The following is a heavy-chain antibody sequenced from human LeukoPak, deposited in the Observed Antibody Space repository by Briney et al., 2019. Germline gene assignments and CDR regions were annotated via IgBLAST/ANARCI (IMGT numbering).Heavy chain of an antibody. D-gene: IGHD6-6*01. Sequence: GGSLRLSCAASGFTFDDYAMHWVRQAPGKGLEWVSGISWNSGSIGYADSVKGRFTISRNNAKNSLYLQMNSLRAEDTAVYYCARDRVAAREFDYWGQGTLVTVSS. CDR3: ARDRVAAREFDY. CDR1: GFTFDDYA. V-gene: IGHV3-9*01. J-gene: IGHJ4*02. CDR2: ISWNSGSI.